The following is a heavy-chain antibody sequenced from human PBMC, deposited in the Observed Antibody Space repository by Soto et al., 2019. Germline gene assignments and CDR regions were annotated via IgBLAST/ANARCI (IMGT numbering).Heavy chain of an antibody. CDR2: IISLFGTA. J-gene: IGHJ4*02. Sequence: SVKVCCESSCGSFSSYSISWVRQAPGQGLEWMGGIISLFGTANYAQKFQGRVTITADESTSTAYMELSSLRSEDTAVYYCACLLAVAGSFDYWGQGTLVTVSP. CDR1: CGSFSSYS. D-gene: IGHD6-19*01. CDR3: ACLLAVAGSFDY. V-gene: IGHV1-69*13.